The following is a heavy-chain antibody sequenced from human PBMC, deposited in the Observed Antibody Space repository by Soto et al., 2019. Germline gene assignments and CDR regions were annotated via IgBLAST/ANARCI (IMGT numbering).Heavy chain of an antibody. Sequence: GGSLRLSCAASGFTFSSYSMNWVRQAPGKGLEWVSSISSSSSYIYYADSVKGRFTISRDNAKNSLYLQMNSLRAEDTAVYYCARVPLRITMVRGEFDYWGQGTLVTVSS. CDR2: ISSSSSYI. D-gene: IGHD3-10*01. CDR1: GFTFSSYS. V-gene: IGHV3-21*01. J-gene: IGHJ4*02. CDR3: ARVPLRITMVRGEFDY.